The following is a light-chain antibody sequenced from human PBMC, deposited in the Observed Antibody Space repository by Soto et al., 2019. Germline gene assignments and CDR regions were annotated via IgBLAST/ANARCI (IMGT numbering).Light chain of an antibody. Sequence: EIVLTQSPCTLALSPGERATLSCRASQSVSRSYLAWYQQKPGQAPRLLIYGASSRATGIPERFSGSGSGTDFTLTISRLEPEDFEVYYCQQYGSYLWTFGQGTKVDI. J-gene: IGKJ1*01. CDR3: QQYGSYLWT. V-gene: IGKV3-20*01. CDR1: QSVSRSY. CDR2: GAS.